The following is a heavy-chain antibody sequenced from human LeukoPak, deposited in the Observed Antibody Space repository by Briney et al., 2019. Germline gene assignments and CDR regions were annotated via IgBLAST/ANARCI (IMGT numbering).Heavy chain of an antibody. D-gene: IGHD3-22*01. Sequence: GGSLRLSCAASGFTFSSYAMSWVRQAPGKGLEWVSSISGRGVSTYYADSMKGRFTISRDISKNTLFLQVNSLRAEDTAVYYCASHGDSYYVFSYWGQGTLLTVSS. CDR2: ISGRGVST. J-gene: IGHJ4*02. V-gene: IGHV3-23*01. CDR3: ASHGDSYYVFSY. CDR1: GFTFSSYA.